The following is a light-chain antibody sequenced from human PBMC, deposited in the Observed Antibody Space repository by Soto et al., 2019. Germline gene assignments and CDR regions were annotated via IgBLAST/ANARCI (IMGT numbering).Light chain of an antibody. V-gene: IGKV3-15*01. CDR1: QDVTTN. Sequence: EITITPFPSILSASPGEGVTLSCRAAQDVTTNFAWYQQKRGQASRLLIYDISSRATGVPARFSGSGSGTEFTLSISGLQSEDFAVYFCQQYNNWPFSFGQGTRLEI. CDR3: QQYNNWPFS. J-gene: IGKJ5*01. CDR2: DIS.